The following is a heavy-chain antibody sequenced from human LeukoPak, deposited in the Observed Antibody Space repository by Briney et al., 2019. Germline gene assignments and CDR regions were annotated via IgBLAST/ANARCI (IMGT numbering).Heavy chain of an antibody. J-gene: IGHJ5*02. D-gene: IGHD6-19*01. Sequence: GGSLRLSCAASGFTFSSYAMSWVRQAPGKGLEWVSTVSGSGGSTYYADSVKGRFTISRDNAKNSLYLQMNSLRAEDTAVYYCARDSSSSGWYGGWFDPWGQGTLVTVSS. V-gene: IGHV3-23*01. CDR3: ARDSSSSGWYGGWFDP. CDR2: VSGSGGST. CDR1: GFTFSSYA.